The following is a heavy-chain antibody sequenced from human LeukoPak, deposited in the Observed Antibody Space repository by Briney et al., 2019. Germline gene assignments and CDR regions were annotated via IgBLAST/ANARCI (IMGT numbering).Heavy chain of an antibody. J-gene: IGHJ4*02. CDR3: AKVDNWKYGHHDY. D-gene: IGHD1-1*01. CDR1: GFTFSSYS. CDR2: ISSSSSYI. V-gene: IGHV3-21*04. Sequence: GGSLRLSCAASGFTFSSYSMNWVRQAPGKGLEWVSSISSSSSYIYYADSVKGRFTISRGNAKNSLYLQMNSLRAEDTAVYYCAKVDNWKYGHHDYWGQGTLVTVSS.